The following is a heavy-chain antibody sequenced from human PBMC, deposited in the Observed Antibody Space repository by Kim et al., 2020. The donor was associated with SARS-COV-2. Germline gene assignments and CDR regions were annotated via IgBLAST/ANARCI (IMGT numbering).Heavy chain of an antibody. CDR3: ARQLGYGYSNGRDY. CDR2: ISHDGSYE. CDR1: GFSFSTYA. D-gene: IGHD3-16*01. V-gene: IGHV3-30*04. J-gene: IGHJ4*02. Sequence: GGSLRLSCAASGFSFSTYAMHWVRQAPGKGLEWVAVISHDGSYESYADSVKGRFTISRDNAKNTLFLRMNSLRTEDTSVYYCARQLGYGYSNGRDYWGQG.